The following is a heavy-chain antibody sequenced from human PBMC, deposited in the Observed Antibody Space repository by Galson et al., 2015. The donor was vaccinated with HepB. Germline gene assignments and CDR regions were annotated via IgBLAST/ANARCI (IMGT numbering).Heavy chain of an antibody. V-gene: IGHV4-39*01. CDR3: ARRSSSWPPYYFDY. CDR2: IYYSGST. CDR1: GGSISSSSYY. J-gene: IGHJ4*02. D-gene: IGHD6-13*01. Sequence: SETLSLTCTVSGGSISSSSYYWGWIRQPPGKGLEWIGSIYYSGSTYYNPSLKSRVTISVDTSKNQFSLKLSSVTAADTAVYYCARRSSSWPPYYFDYWGQGTLVTVSS.